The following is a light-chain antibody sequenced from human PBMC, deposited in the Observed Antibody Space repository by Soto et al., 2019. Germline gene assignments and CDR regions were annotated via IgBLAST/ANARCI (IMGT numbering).Light chain of an antibody. V-gene: IGKV3-15*01. CDR1: ESVSNN. Sequence: VSESVSNNLAWYQHKXGQARRLLIYGASXRAYGIPARFSGSGSGTEFTLTISSLQSEDFGVYYCQRFNRWPLSFGGGGKVDI. CDR2: GAS. CDR3: QRFNRWPLS. J-gene: IGKJ4*01.